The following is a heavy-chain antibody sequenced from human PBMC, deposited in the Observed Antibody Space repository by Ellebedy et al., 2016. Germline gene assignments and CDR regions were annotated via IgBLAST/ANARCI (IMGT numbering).Heavy chain of an antibody. J-gene: IGHJ6*03. CDR2: IYTSGST. CDR3: ARVGGSYYGYYYYYMDV. CDR1: GGSISSYY. V-gene: IGHV4-4*07. D-gene: IGHD1-26*01. Sequence: GSLRLXXTVSGGSISSYYWSWIRQPAGKGLEWIGRIYTSGSTNYNPSLKSRVTISVDTSKNQFSLKLSSVTAADTAVYYCARVGGSYYGYYYYYMDVWGKGTTVTVSS.